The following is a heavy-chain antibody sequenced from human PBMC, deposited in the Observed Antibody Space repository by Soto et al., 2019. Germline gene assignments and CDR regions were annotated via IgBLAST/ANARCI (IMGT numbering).Heavy chain of an antibody. V-gene: IGHV3-30*18. Sequence: QVQLVESGGGVVQPGKSLRLSCAGSGFTFSSYGMDWVRQAPGKVLEWVAVISYDGRNKYYADSVKGRFTISRDNSKNTLYMQMSSLRAADPAVYYCAKDRMGAGVRGYFDYWGQGTLVTVSS. D-gene: IGHD3-10*01. CDR3: AKDRMGAGVRGYFDY. CDR2: ISYDGRNK. CDR1: GFTFSSYG. J-gene: IGHJ4*02.